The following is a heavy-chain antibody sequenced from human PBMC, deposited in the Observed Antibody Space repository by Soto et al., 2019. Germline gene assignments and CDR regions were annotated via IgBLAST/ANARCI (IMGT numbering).Heavy chain of an antibody. CDR1: GFTFSGSA. J-gene: IGHJ6*03. D-gene: IGHD3-16*01. CDR3: TRLVEGEASATGHYDYYMDV. V-gene: IGHV3-73*01. CDR2: IRSKANSYAT. Sequence: EVQLVESGGGLVQPGGSLKLSCAASGFTFSGSAMHWVRQASGKGLEWVGRIRSKANSYATAYAASVKGRFTISRDDSKNTAYLQMNSLKTEATAVYYCTRLVEGEASATGHYDYYMDVWGKGTTVTVSS.